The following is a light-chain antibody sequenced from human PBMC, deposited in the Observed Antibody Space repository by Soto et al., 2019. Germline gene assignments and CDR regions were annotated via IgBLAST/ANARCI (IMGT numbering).Light chain of an antibody. V-gene: IGKV3-11*01. CDR2: DAS. Sequence: IVLTQSPATLSLSPGDTATLSCRASQTVSNYLTWYQQKPGQAPRLLIYDASNRATGIPARFGGSGSGTDFTLTINSLEPEDFAVYYCQQRSNWPGTFGPGTKVDIK. CDR3: QQRSNWPGT. CDR1: QTVSNY. J-gene: IGKJ3*01.